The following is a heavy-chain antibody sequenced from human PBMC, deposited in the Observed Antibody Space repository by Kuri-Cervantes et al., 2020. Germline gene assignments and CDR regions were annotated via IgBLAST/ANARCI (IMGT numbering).Heavy chain of an antibody. J-gene: IGHJ4*02. CDR1: GFTFDDYA. Sequence: SLKISCAASGFTFDDYAMHWVRQAPGKGLEWVSGISWNSGSIGYADSVKGRFTISRDNGKNSLYLQMNSLRAEDTAVYYCARVRGGTYFDLWGQGTLVTVSS. D-gene: IGHD1-1*01. CDR3: ARVRGGTYFDL. CDR2: ISWNSGSI. V-gene: IGHV3-9*01.